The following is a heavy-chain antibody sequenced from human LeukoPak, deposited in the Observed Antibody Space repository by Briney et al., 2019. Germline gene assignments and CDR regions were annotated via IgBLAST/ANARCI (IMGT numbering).Heavy chain of an antibody. CDR1: GFTFSSYW. CDR2: INSDGSST. D-gene: IGHD3-10*01. Sequence: PGGSLRLSCAASGFTFSSYWMHWVRQAPGKGLVWVSRINSDGSSTSYADSVKGRLTISRDNAKNTLYLQMNSLRAEDTAVYYCARAILRGVTHGWGQGTLVTVSS. V-gene: IGHV3-74*01. CDR3: ARAILRGVTHG. J-gene: IGHJ4*02.